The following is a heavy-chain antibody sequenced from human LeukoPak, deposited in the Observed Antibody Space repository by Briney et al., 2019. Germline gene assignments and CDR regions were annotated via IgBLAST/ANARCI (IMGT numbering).Heavy chain of an antibody. J-gene: IGHJ4*02. CDR1: GATFSSYA. CDR2: IIPIFGTA. V-gene: IGHV1-69*05. Sequence: GSSVKVSCKASGATFSSYAISLVRQPPGQGLEWMGMIIPIFGTANYAQKFQGRVTITTDEPTSTDYMELSSLRFEDTAVYYCARDSPYDSSGQRYWGQGTLVTVSS. D-gene: IGHD3-22*01. CDR3: ARDSPYDSSGQRY.